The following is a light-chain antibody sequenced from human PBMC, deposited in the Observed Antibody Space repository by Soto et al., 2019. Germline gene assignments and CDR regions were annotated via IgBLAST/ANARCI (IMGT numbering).Light chain of an antibody. CDR3: QHSNSY. CDR1: QSISNH. Sequence: DIQMNQSPYNLSAYVGDRVTITCRASQSISNHLAWYQHKPGKAPKALIYDASTLESGVPSRFIGSGFGTEFTLTITTLQPDDCPTYFCQHSNSYFGHGTEVEIK. J-gene: IGKJ2*01. V-gene: IGKV1-5*01. CDR2: DAS.